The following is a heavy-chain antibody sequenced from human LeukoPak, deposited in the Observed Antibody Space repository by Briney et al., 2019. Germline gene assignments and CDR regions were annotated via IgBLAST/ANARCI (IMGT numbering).Heavy chain of an antibody. V-gene: IGHV1-69*04. CDR3: ASATYYYDSSGQYGMDV. CDR2: IIPILGIA. Sequence: ASVKVSCKASGGTFSSYAISWVRQAPGQGLEWMGRIIPILGIANYAQKFQGRVTITADKSTSTAYMELSSLRSEDTAAYYCASATYYYDSSGQYGMDVWGQGTTVTVSS. CDR1: GGTFSSYA. D-gene: IGHD3-22*01. J-gene: IGHJ6*02.